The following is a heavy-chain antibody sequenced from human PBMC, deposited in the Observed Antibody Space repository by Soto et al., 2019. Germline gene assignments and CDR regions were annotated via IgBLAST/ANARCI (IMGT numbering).Heavy chain of an antibody. CDR3: AKDSLNYYYSSGPFDP. V-gene: IGHV3-23*01. J-gene: IGHJ5*02. CDR2: ISGSGSKT. CDR1: GFTFSSYA. D-gene: IGHD3-10*01. Sequence: EVQLLESGGGLVQPGGSLRLSCAASGFTFSSYAMSWVRQAPGKGLEWVSTISGSGSKTYYADSVKGRFIISKDNSKSTLNLQMNSLRAEDTAVYYCAKDSLNYYYSSGPFDPWGQGTLVTVSS.